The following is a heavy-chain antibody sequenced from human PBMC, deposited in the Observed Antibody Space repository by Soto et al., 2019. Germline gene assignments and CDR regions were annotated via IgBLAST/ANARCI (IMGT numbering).Heavy chain of an antibody. CDR3: ETVGSVWELPS. Sequence: EVQLVESGGGLVQPGGSLRLSCAASGFTFSGYWMQWVRQAPGKGLVWVSHINTEGRSTFYADSVKGRFTISRDNAKNTLYLQMNSLRAEDTAVYYCETVGSVWELPSWGQGTLVTVSS. CDR2: INTEGRST. J-gene: IGHJ4*02. V-gene: IGHV3-74*01. CDR1: GFTFSGYW. D-gene: IGHD1-26*01.